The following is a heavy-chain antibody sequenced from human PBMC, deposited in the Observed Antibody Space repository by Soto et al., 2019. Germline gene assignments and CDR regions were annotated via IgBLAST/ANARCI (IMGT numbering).Heavy chain of an antibody. CDR3: TKYRLTDAEGCSFDE. V-gene: IGHV4-59*01. J-gene: IGHJ4*02. Sequence: SENLSLTCTVSGGSIRGSYWSWIRQTPGKVLEWVGYIHYSGSTNYNPSLKSRVTMSVDSAKNQFSLQLSSVTAADTDVYFCTKYRLTDAEGCSFDEWGQGDLVTVFS. CDR1: GGSIRGSY. D-gene: IGHD2-2*01. CDR2: IHYSGST.